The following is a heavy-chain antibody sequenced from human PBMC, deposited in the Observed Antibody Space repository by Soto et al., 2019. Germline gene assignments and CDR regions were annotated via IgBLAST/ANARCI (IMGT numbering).Heavy chain of an antibody. CDR1: GFSLSDFY. J-gene: IGHJ4*02. D-gene: IGHD2-15*01. CDR2: ISINSNYR. Sequence: SLRLSCAASGFSLSDFYMSWIRQAPGKGLEWVSYISINSNYREYADSVKGRHTISRDNAKNSLFLQMNSLRGEDTAVYYCVRGGGGGQFDYWGQGTLVTVSS. CDR3: VRGGGGGQFDY. V-gene: IGHV3-11*06.